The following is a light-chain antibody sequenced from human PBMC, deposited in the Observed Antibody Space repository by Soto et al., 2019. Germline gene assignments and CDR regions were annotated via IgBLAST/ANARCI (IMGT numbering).Light chain of an antibody. J-gene: IGKJ1*01. CDR3: QHYMNWPPWT. CDR1: QRISSN. Sequence: EVVMTQSPATLSVSPGERATLSCRASQRISSNLAWYQQRPGQAPRLLIYGASTRAPGIPARFSGSGSETELPLTFGALHSEDFAVYYCQHYMNWPPWTLGQGTKGEIK. V-gene: IGKV3-15*01. CDR2: GAS.